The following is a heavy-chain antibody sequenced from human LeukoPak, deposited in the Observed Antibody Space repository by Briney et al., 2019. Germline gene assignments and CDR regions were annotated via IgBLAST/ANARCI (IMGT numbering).Heavy chain of an antibody. D-gene: IGHD2-2*01. CDR2: INHSGST. V-gene: IGHV4-34*01. Sequence: SETLSLTCAVYGGSFSGYYWSWIRQPPGKGLEWIGEINHSGSTNYNPSLKSRVTISVDTSKNQFSLKLSSVTAADTAVYYCARGRRRGSRLDAFDIWGQGTMVTVSS. J-gene: IGHJ3*02. CDR1: GGSFSGYY. CDR3: ARGRRRGSRLDAFDI.